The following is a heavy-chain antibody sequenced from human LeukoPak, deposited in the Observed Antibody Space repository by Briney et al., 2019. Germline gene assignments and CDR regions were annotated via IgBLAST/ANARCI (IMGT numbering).Heavy chain of an antibody. CDR1: GFTFSSYN. CDR3: ARASAYFDY. J-gene: IGHJ4*02. CDR2: ITRDSIYT. Sequence: TGGSLRLSCAASGFTFSSYNMNWVRQTPGKGLEWVSSITRDSIYTFYADSVKGRFTISRDDAKNSLSLQMNSLRAEDTAVYYCARASAYFDYWGQGTLVTVSS. V-gene: IGHV3-21*01.